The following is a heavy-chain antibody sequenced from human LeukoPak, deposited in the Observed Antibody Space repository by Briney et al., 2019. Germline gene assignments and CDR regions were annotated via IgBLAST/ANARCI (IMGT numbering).Heavy chain of an antibody. CDR2: IYSGGST. V-gene: IGHV3-53*04. D-gene: IGHD5-24*01. CDR3: ARGGRWLQSLGYYYGMDV. J-gene: IGHJ6*02. Sequence: GGSLRLSCAASGFTVSSNYMSWVRQAPGKGLEWGSVIYSGGSTYYADSVKGRFTISRHNSKNTLYLQMNSLRAEDTAVYYCARGGRWLQSLGYYYGMDVWGQGTTVTVSS. CDR1: GFTVSSNY.